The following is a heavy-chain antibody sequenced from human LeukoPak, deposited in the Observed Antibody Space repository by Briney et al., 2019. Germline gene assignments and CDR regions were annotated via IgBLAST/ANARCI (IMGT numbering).Heavy chain of an antibody. D-gene: IGHD5-24*01. CDR3: ARDVEMATIGAFDI. Sequence: SETLSLTCAVYGGSFSGYYWSWIRQPAGKGLEWIGRIYTSGSTNYSPSLKSRVTMSVDTSKNQFSLKLSSVTAADTAVYYCARDVEMATIGAFDIWGQGTMVTVSS. V-gene: IGHV4-4*07. CDR1: GGSFSGYY. CDR2: IYTSGST. J-gene: IGHJ3*02.